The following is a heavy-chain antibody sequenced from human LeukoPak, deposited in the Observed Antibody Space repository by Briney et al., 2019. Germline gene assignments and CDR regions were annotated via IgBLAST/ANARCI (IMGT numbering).Heavy chain of an antibody. D-gene: IGHD6-19*01. CDR1: GFPFSSHW. CDR2: IKQDGSER. J-gene: IGHJ4*02. V-gene: IGHV3-7*01. CDR3: ASGGGWVFNN. Sequence: GGSLRLSCAASGFPFSSHWLSWFRQSPGKGLEWVAHIKQDGSERYYVDSVKGRFTISRDNARNSQYLQMNSLRAEDTAVYYCASGGGWVFNNWGQGTLVTVSS.